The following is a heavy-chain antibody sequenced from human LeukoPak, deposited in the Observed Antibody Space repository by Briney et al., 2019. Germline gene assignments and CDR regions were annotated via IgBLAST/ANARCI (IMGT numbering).Heavy chain of an antibody. CDR3: ARVPGYSSGWAQFYY. Sequence: PSETLSLTCTVSGGSISSYYWNWIRQPPGKGPEWIGYIYYSGSTNYNPSPKSRVTISVETSKNQFSLKLSSVTAAETAVYYCARVPGYSSGWAQFYYWGQGTLVTVSS. V-gene: IGHV4-59*01. CDR1: GGSISSYY. J-gene: IGHJ4*02. CDR2: IYYSGST. D-gene: IGHD6-19*01.